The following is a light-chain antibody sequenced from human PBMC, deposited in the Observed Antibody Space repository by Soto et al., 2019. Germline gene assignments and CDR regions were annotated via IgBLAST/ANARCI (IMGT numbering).Light chain of an antibody. CDR2: GTS. CDR3: EHYRSSTSHT. CDR1: QSVSSSY. J-gene: IGKJ2*01. Sequence: EIVLTQSPGTLSLSPGERATLSCRASQSVSSSYLAWYQQKSGQAPRLLIYGTSNRATGIPDRFSGSGSGTDFPLTICRLEPEDVSVYYCEHYRSSTSHTCGHGTKLVIK. V-gene: IGKV3-20*01.